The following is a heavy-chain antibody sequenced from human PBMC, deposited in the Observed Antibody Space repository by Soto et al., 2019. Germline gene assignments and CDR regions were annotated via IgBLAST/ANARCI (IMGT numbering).Heavy chain of an antibody. J-gene: IGHJ4*02. CDR2: ISGSGGST. Sequence: GGSLRLSCAASGFTFSSYAMSWVRQAPGKGLEWVSAISGSGGSTYYADSVKGRFTISRDNSKNTLYLQMNSLRAEDTAVYYCAKGGRDDYIWGSFPYWGQGTLVTVSS. D-gene: IGHD3-16*01. V-gene: IGHV3-23*01. CDR1: GFTFSSYA. CDR3: AKGGRDDYIWGSFPY.